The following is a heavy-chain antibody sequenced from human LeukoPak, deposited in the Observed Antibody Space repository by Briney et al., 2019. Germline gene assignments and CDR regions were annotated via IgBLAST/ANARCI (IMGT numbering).Heavy chain of an antibody. CDR3: AREGRRSSSGY. CDR2: IIPIFGTA. V-gene: IGHV1-69*13. D-gene: IGHD6-13*01. CDR1: GYTFTSYG. Sequence: GASVKVSCKASGYTFTSYGISWVRQAPGQGLEWMGGIIPIFGTANYAQKFQGRVTITADESTSTAYMELSSLRSEDTAVYYCAREGRRSSSGYWGQGTLVTVSS. J-gene: IGHJ4*02.